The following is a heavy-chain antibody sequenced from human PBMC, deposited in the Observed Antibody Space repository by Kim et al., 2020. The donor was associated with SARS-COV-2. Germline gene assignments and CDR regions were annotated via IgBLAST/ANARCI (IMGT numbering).Heavy chain of an antibody. V-gene: IGHV3-7*01. J-gene: IGHJ5*02. Sequence: GGSLRLSCAASGFTFSSYWMSWVRQAPGKGLEWVANIKQDGSEKYYVDSVKGRFTISRDNAKNSLYLQMNSLRAEDTAVYYCARPLNYYDSSGYYLWGQGTLVTVSS. CDR2: IKQDGSEK. CDR3: ARPLNYYDSSGYYL. CDR1: GFTFSSYW. D-gene: IGHD3-22*01.